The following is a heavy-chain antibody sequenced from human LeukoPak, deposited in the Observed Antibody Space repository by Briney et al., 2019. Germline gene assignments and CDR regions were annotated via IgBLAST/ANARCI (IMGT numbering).Heavy chain of an antibody. CDR2: INTNTGNP. CDR1: GYTFTSYA. Sequence: ASVKVSCKASGYTFTSYAMNWVRRAPGQGLEWMGWINTNTGNPTYAQGFTGRFVFSLDTSVSTAYLQISSLKAEDTAVYYCARESIAARLRFGWFDPWGQGTLVTVSS. D-gene: IGHD6-6*01. CDR3: ARESIAARLRFGWFDP. V-gene: IGHV7-4-1*02. J-gene: IGHJ5*02.